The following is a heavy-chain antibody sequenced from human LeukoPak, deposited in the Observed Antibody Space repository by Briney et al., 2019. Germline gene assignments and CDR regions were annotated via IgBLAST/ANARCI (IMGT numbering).Heavy chain of an antibody. J-gene: IGHJ5*02. CDR2: ISANNGNT. CDR1: GYTFTGQY. Sequence: GASVKVSSKASGYTFTGQYLYWARQTPGQGLEWMGWISANNGNTNYAQNLQGRVTMTTDTSTSTAYMELRSLRSDDTAVYYCARVGVVVPAAWFDPWGQGTLVTVSS. V-gene: IGHV1-18*01. CDR3: ARVGVVVPAAWFDP. D-gene: IGHD2-2*01.